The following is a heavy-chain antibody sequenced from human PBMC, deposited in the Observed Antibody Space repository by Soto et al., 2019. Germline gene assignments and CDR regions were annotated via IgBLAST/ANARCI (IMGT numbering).Heavy chain of an antibody. D-gene: IGHD2-2*02. CDR2: ISSSGSTI. CDR1: GFTFSDYY. J-gene: IGHJ6*02. V-gene: IGHV3-11*01. CDR3: ARANCSSTSCYTGYYDYYGMDV. Sequence: QVQMVESGGGLVKPGGSLRLYCAASGFTFSDYYMSWIRQAPGKGLEWVSYISSSGSTIYYADSVKGRFTISRDNSKTSLYLQMNSLRAEDTAVYYCARANCSSTSCYTGYYDYYGMDVWGQGTTVTVSS.